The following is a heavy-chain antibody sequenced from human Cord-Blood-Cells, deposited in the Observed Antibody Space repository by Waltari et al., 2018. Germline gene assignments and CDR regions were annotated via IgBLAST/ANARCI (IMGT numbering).Heavy chain of an antibody. J-gene: IGHJ4*02. CDR1: GFTFSSYW. CDR3: ARSLYSSSWYG. Sequence: EVQLVESGGGLVQPGGSLRLSCAASGFTFSSYWMSWVRQAPGKGLEWVANIKQDGSEKDYVDSVKGRFTISRDNAKNSLYLQMNSLRAEDTAVYYCARSLYSSSWYGWGQGTLVTVSS. D-gene: IGHD6-13*01. CDR2: IKQDGSEK. V-gene: IGHV3-7*01.